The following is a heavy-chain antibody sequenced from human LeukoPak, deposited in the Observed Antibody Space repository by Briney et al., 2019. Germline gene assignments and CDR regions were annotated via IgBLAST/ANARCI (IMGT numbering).Heavy chain of an antibody. Sequence: GGSLRLSCAASGFTFSSSAMSWVRQAPGKGLEWVSAISNNGGYTYYADSVKGRFTISRDISENTLYLQMNSLRAEDTAVYYCAKAHDSSGYYYRRVSDYWGQGTLVTVSS. D-gene: IGHD3-22*01. CDR3: AKAHDSSGYYYRRVSDY. V-gene: IGHV3-23*01. CDR2: ISNNGGYT. CDR1: GFTFSSSA. J-gene: IGHJ4*02.